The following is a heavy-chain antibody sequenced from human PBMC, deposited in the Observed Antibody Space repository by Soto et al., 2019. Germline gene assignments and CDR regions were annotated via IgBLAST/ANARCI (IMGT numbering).Heavy chain of an antibody. CDR3: ARVRPYYDILTGYYKGPFDY. Sequence: GESLKISCKGSGYSFTSYWIGWVRQMPGKGLEWIGIIFPGCSDTRYSPSFQGHVTISADKSISTAYLQWSSLKASDTAMYYCARVRPYYDILTGYYKGPFDYWGQGTLVTVSS. V-gene: IGHV5-51*01. CDR2: IFPGCSDT. D-gene: IGHD3-9*01. CDR1: GYSFTSYW. J-gene: IGHJ4*02.